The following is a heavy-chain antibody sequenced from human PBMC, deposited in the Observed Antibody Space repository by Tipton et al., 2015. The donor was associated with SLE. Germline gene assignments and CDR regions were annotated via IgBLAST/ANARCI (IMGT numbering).Heavy chain of an antibody. J-gene: IGHJ1*01. CDR1: GGSLSGYY. V-gene: IGHV4-34*01. D-gene: IGHD3-3*01. Sequence: GSLRLSCAVYGGSLSGYYWSWIRQPPGKGLEWIGEINHSGSTNYNPSPKSRVTISVDTAKNQFSLKLSSVTAADTAVYYCARPHYDFWSGFYRQYFQHWGQGTLVTVSS. CDR2: INHSGST. CDR3: ARPHYDFWSGFYRQYFQH.